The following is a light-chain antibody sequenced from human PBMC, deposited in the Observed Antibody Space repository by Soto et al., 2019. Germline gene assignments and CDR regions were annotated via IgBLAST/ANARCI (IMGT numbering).Light chain of an antibody. Sequence: DIQMTQSPSSLGASVADRVTITCQASEDISNSLNWYQQNPGKAPKLLIFDASNLHVGVPSRFSGRGSGTHFSLTINSLQPEDFATYYCQQYENLPLTFGGGT. CDR1: EDISNS. CDR2: DAS. J-gene: IGKJ4*01. CDR3: QQYENLPLT. V-gene: IGKV1-33*01.